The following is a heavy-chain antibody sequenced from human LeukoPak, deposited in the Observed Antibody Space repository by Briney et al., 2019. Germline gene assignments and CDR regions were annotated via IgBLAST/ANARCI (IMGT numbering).Heavy chain of an antibody. CDR1: GFTFSNYA. CDR3: AKVASVVRGEFDY. J-gene: IGHJ4*02. CDR2: ISGSGGST. D-gene: IGHD3-10*01. Sequence: GGSLRLSCAASGFTFSNYAMTWVRQAPGKGLEWVSGISGSGGSTYYADSVKGRFTISRDNSRNTLYLQMNSLRTEDTAVCYCAKVASVVRGEFDYWGQGTLVAVSS. V-gene: IGHV3-23*01.